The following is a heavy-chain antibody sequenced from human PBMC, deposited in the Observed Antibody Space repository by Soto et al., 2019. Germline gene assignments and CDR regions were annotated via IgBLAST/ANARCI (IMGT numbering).Heavy chain of an antibody. CDR1: GGTFSSYA. D-gene: IGHD5-18*01. V-gene: IGHV1-69*01. J-gene: IGHJ6*02. CDR3: AGGKDTAMVTPYYYGMDV. Sequence: QVQLVQSGAEVKKPGSSVKVSCKASGGTFSSYAISWVRQAPGQGLEWMGGIIPIFGTANYAQKFQGRVTITADEPTSTAYMELSSLRSEDTAVYYCAGGKDTAMVTPYYYGMDVWGQGTTVTVSS. CDR2: IIPIFGTA.